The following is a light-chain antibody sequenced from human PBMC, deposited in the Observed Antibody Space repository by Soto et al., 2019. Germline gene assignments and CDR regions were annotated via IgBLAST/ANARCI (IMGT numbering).Light chain of an antibody. CDR1: QSISSW. V-gene: IGKV1-5*03. Sequence: DVQMTQSPSTLSASVGDRVTMTCRASQSISSWLAWYQQKPGKAPKVLIYKASTLESGVPSRFSGSGSGTEFTPPISGLKPDDFSTYYCQQYNSYSYTFGPGTKLEIK. CDR3: QQYNSYSYT. CDR2: KAS. J-gene: IGKJ2*01.